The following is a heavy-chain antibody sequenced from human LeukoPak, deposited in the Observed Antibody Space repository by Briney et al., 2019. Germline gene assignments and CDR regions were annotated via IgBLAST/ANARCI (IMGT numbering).Heavy chain of an antibody. D-gene: IGHD3-22*01. CDR1: GGSFSGYY. V-gene: IGHV4-34*01. CDR2: INHSGST. Sequence: PSETLSLTCAVYGGSFSGYYWSWIRQPPGKGLEWIGEINHSGSTNYNPSLKSRVTISVDTSKNQFSLKLSSVTAADTAVYYCARGHYYDSSGYYRYWGQGTLVTVSS. J-gene: IGHJ4*02. CDR3: ARGHYYDSSGYYRY.